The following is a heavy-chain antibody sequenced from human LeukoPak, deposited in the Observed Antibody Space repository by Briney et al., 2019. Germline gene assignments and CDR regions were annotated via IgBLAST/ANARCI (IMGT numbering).Heavy chain of an antibody. CDR1: GDSISSARNY. J-gene: IGHJ4*02. V-gene: IGHV4-39*01. CDR3: ARHLSGTTMAHYFDF. CDR2: IYSSGST. Sequence: PSETLSLTCTVSGDSISSARNYWGWIRQSSGKGLEWLASIYSSGSTHSNPSLKSRVSISIDTSNNQFSLKLYSVTASDAAIYYCARHLSGTTMAHYFDFWGQGTLVTVSS. D-gene: IGHD1-1*01.